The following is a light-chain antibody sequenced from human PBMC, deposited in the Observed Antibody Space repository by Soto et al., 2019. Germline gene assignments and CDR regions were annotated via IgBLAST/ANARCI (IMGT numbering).Light chain of an antibody. J-gene: IGKJ1*01. CDR2: GAS. V-gene: IGKV3-20*01. Sequence: EIVVTQSPGTLSLSPGERATLSCRASQSVTSGYLAWYQQKGGQAPRLLLYGASNRAPGIPDRFSGSGSGTDFTLIISRLEPEDFAVYYCQPYGSSRTFGLGTKVEIK. CDR3: QPYGSSRT. CDR1: QSVTSGY.